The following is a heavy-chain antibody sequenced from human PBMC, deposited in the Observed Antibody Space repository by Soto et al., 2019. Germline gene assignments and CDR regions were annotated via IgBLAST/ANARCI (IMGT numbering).Heavy chain of an antibody. CDR3: ASLDSSGYYPRH. J-gene: IGHJ1*01. V-gene: IGHV1-69*02. Sequence: ASVKVSCKASGGTFSSYTISWVRQAPGQGLEWMGRIIPILGIANYAQKFQGRVTITADKSTSTAYMELSSLRSEDPAVYYCASLDSSGYYPRHWGQGTLVTVSA. CDR1: GGTFSSYT. D-gene: IGHD3-22*01. CDR2: IIPILGIA.